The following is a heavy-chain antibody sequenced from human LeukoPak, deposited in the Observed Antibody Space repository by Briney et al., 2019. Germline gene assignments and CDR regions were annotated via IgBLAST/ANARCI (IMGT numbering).Heavy chain of an antibody. J-gene: IGHJ3*02. D-gene: IGHD5-24*01. CDR1: GYTFTGYY. Sequence: ASVKVSCKASGYTFTGYYMHWVRQAPEQGLEWMGIINPSAGNTNYAQRFQGRVTMTRNTSTSTVYMELSSLRSEDTAVYYCARIRDGYNDAYDIWGQGTMVTVPS. CDR3: ARIRDGYNDAYDI. CDR2: INPSAGNT. V-gene: IGHV1-46*01.